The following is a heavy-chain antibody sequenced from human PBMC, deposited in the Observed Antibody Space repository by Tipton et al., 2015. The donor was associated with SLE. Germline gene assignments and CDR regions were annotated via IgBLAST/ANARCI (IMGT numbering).Heavy chain of an antibody. J-gene: IGHJ4*02. CDR1: GYSISSGYY. Sequence: LRLSCAVSGYSISSGYYWGWIRQPPGKGLEWIGSIYHSGSTYYNPSLKSRVTISVDTSKNQFSLKLSSVTAADTAVYYCARGNLVGATYYFDYWGQGTLVTVSS. CDR3: ARGNLVGATYYFDY. D-gene: IGHD1-26*01. CDR2: IYHSGST. V-gene: IGHV4-38-2*01.